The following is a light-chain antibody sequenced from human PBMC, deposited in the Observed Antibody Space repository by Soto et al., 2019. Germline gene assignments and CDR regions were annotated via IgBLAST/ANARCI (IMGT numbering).Light chain of an antibody. CDR3: QKFNAVPT. CDR1: RAVNSY. J-gene: IGKJ4*01. Sequence: DIQMTQSPSSLSASVGDRVTITCRASRAVNSYLAWYQQKPGKVPTLLISAASTLQSGVPSRFSGSGSGTEFTLTISSLQPEDVATYYYQKFNAVPTFGVGTKVEI. CDR2: AAS. V-gene: IGKV1-27*01.